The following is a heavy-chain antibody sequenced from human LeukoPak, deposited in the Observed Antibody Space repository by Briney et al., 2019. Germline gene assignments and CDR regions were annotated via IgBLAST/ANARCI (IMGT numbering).Heavy chain of an antibody. Sequence: GGSLRLSCEASAFTFSSYWMSWVRQAPGKGLEWEANMKEDGGEINYVDSVKGRFTISRDNAKNSLFLQMNSLRVEDTAVYYCARDRGYSTFDYWGQGTLVTVSS. V-gene: IGHV3-7*01. CDR3: ARDRGYSTFDY. CDR1: AFTFSSYW. J-gene: IGHJ4*02. D-gene: IGHD4-23*01. CDR2: MKEDGGEI.